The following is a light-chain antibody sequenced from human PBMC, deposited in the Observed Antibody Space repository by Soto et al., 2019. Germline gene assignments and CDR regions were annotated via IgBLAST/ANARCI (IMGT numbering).Light chain of an antibody. Sequence: ENVSTQSPGTLSLSPGERAPLSFRATQSLRNYLAWYQQKLGQATRILIYGASTRAIGIPARFSGSGSGTDFTLTISSLEPEDFAVYYCQQRSKWHPTFGGGSKVDIK. J-gene: IGKJ4*02. V-gene: IGKV3D-11*02. CDR3: QQRSKWHPT. CDR1: QSLRNY. CDR2: GAS.